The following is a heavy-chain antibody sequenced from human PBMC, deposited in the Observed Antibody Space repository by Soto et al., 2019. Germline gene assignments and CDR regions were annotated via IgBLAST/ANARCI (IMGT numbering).Heavy chain of an antibody. CDR1: GFTFSSYA. J-gene: IGHJ2*01. CDR3: ARPLWRDDYNWGYFDL. Sequence: QVQLVESGGGVVQPGRSLRLSCAASGFTFSSYAMHWVRQAPGKGLEWVAVISYDGINKYYADSVKGRFTISRDNSKNPLYLQMNSLRAEDTAVYYCARPLWRDDYNWGYFDLWGRGTLVTVSS. V-gene: IGHV3-30-3*01. CDR2: ISYDGINK. D-gene: IGHD4-4*01.